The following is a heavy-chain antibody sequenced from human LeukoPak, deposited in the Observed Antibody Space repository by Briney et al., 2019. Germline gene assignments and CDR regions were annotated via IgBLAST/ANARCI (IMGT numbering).Heavy chain of an antibody. D-gene: IGHD6-13*01. CDR1: GFTFSSYA. V-gene: IGHV3-23*01. Sequence: GGSLRLSCAASGFTFSSYAMSWVRQAPGKGLEWVSGISGSGGSTYYADPVKGRFTISRDNSKNTLYLQMNSLRAEDTAVYYCAQDRSFRYSSSWYLVYWGQGTLVTVSS. CDR3: AQDRSFRYSSSWYLVY. CDR2: ISGSGGST. J-gene: IGHJ4*02.